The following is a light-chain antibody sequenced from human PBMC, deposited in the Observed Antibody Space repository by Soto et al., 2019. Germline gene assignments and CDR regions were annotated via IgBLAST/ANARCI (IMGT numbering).Light chain of an antibody. J-gene: IGLJ2*01. CDR2: DVS. CDR1: SSDVGGYNS. V-gene: IGLV2-14*01. CDR3: SSYTSSSTDVV. Sequence: QSALTQPASVSGSPGQSITISCTGTSSDVGGYNSVSWYQQHPGKAPKLMIYDVSHRPSGVSNRFSGSKSGNTASLTISGLQAEDEADYYCSSYTSSSTDVVFGGGTKLTVL.